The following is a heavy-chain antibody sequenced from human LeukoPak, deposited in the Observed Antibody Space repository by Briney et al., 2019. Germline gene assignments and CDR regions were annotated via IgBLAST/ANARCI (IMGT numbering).Heavy chain of an antibody. CDR3: ARDRNPNYYGSGSYYN. Sequence: PGGTLRLSCAASGFTFSSYGMSWVRQAPGKGLEWVSATSGSGGSTYYADSVKGRFTISRDNSKNTLYLQMNSLRVEDTAVYYCARDRNPNYYGSGSYYNWGQGTLVTVSS. CDR1: GFTFSSYG. V-gene: IGHV3-23*01. D-gene: IGHD3-10*01. J-gene: IGHJ4*02. CDR2: TSGSGGST.